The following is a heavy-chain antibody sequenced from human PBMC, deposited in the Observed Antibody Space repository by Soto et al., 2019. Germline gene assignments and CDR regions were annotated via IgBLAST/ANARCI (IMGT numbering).Heavy chain of an antibody. D-gene: IGHD3-10*01. V-gene: IGHV4-34*01. CDR3: ARVYYYGSAYYYYYYGMDV. CDR1: GGSFSGYY. Sequence: QVQLQQWGAGLLKPSETLSLTCAVYGGSFSGYYWSWIRQPPGKGLEWIGEINHSGSTNYNPSLKSRVTISVDTSKNQFSLKLSSVTAADTAVYYCARVYYYGSAYYYYYYGMDVWGQGTTVTVSS. J-gene: IGHJ6*02. CDR2: INHSGST.